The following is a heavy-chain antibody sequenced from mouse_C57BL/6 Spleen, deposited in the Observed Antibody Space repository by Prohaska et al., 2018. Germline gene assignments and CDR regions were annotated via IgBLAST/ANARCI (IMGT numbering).Heavy chain of an antibody. CDR3: ARGRDGYTMDY. Sequence: QVQLQQPGAELVKPGASVKLSCKASGYTFTSYWMHWVKQRPGQGLEWIGMIHPNSGSTNDNEKFKSKATLTVDKSSSTAYMQLSSLTSEDSAVYYCARGRDGYTMDYWGQGTSVTVSS. J-gene: IGHJ4*01. CDR1: GYTFTSYW. D-gene: IGHD2-3*01. V-gene: IGHV1-64*01. CDR2: IHPNSGST.